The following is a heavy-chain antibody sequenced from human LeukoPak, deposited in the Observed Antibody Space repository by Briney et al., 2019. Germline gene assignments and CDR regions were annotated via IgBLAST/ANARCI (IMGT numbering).Heavy chain of an antibody. CDR3: ARVKIIPGYSYGLERFDY. V-gene: IGHV3-30*03. Sequence: GGSLRLSCAASGFTFSSYGMHWVRQAPGKGLEWVAVISYDGSNEYYTDSVKGRFTISRDNAKNSLYLQMNSLRAEDTAVYYCARVKIIPGYSYGLERFDYWGQGTLVTVSS. CDR2: ISYDGSNE. J-gene: IGHJ4*02. D-gene: IGHD5-18*01. CDR1: GFTFSSYG.